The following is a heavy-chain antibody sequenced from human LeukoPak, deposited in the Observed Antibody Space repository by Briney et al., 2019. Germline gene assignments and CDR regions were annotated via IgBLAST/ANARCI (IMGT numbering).Heavy chain of an antibody. D-gene: IGHD3-3*01. Sequence: SETLSLTCSVSGASISSDHWSWIRQPPGKGLEWIGYIYDRVSTNENPSLKSRVTISVDTSKNQFSLKLSSVTAADTAVYYCAREGITIFGVATPFDYWGQGTLVTVSS. V-gene: IGHV4-59*12. CDR3: AREGITIFGVATPFDY. J-gene: IGHJ4*02. CDR1: GASISSDH. CDR2: IYDRVST.